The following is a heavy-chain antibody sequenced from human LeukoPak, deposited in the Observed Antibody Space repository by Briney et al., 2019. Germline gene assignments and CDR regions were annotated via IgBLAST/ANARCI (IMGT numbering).Heavy chain of an antibody. J-gene: IGHJ4*02. CDR2: VFDGKTT. CDR1: GESLNYYY. D-gene: IGHD5-24*01. CDR3: ASGAWATRLHS. V-gene: IGHV4-34*12. Sequence: SETLSLTCAVYGESLNYYYWSWIRQSPEKGLEWIGEVFDGKTTNYNPSLKSRVTISAVTSSNQFSLNLKSVTAADTAVYYCASGAWATRLHSWAQGTLVIVSS.